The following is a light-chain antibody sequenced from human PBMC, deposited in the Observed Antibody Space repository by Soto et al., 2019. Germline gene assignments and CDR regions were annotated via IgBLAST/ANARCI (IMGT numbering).Light chain of an antibody. V-gene: IGKV3-20*01. CDR2: GAS. Sequence: EIVLTQSPGTLSLSPGERAILTCRASQSVTSSYLAWYQQKPGQAPRLLMYGASSRATGIPDRFSGSGSGTDFTLTISRLEPEDFAVYYCQQYGSSPLTFGPGTKVDIK. CDR1: QSVTSSY. CDR3: QQYGSSPLT. J-gene: IGKJ3*01.